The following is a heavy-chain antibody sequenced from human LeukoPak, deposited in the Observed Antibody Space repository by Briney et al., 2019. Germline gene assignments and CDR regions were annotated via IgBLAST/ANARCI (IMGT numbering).Heavy chain of an antibody. Sequence: GGSLRLSCAASGFTFSSYWMSWVRQAPGKGLEWVANIEQGGSEKYYVDSVEGRFTISRDNAKNSLYLQMNSLRAEDTAVYYCARDRRQPLLYFDYWGQGTLVTVSS. CDR3: ARDRRQPLLYFDY. V-gene: IGHV3-7*01. CDR1: GFTFSSYW. D-gene: IGHD2-2*02. CDR2: IEQGGSEK. J-gene: IGHJ4*01.